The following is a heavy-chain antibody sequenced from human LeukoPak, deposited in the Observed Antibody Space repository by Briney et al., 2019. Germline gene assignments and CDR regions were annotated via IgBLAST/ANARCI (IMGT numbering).Heavy chain of an antibody. CDR1: GYSFTSYW. CDR2: LDPSDSYT. V-gene: IGHV5-10-1*01. Sequence: GESLKISCKGSGYSFTSYWISWVRQMPGKGLEWMGSLDPSDSYTYYSPSFQGHVTISADKSISTAYLQWSSLKASDTAMFYCARHYSGTYSDYWGQGNLVTVSS. J-gene: IGHJ4*02. CDR3: ARHYSGTYSDY. D-gene: IGHD1-26*01.